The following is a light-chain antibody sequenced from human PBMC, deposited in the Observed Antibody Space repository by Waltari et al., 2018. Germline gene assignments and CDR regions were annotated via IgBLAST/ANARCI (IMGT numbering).Light chain of an antibody. CDR3: SSYRSSSTLGV. CDR1: SSDVGGYDF. V-gene: IGLV2-14*01. Sequence: QSALTQPASVSGSPGQSITISCTGTSSDVGGYDFVSWYQHHPGNAPQLMIYEVSHRPSGVSNRFSGSKSGNTASLTISGLQAEDEANYYCSSYRSSSTLGVFGGGTKLTVL. J-gene: IGLJ3*02. CDR2: EVS.